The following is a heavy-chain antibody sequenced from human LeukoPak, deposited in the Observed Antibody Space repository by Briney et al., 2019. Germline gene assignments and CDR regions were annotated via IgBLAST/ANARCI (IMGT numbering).Heavy chain of an antibody. CDR1: GGSISSYY. CDR2: IYYSGST. J-gene: IGHJ4*02. CDR3: ARSDYYDSSGYLR. V-gene: IGHV4-59*01. D-gene: IGHD3-22*01. Sequence: PSETLSLTCTVSGGSISSYYWSWIRQPPGKGLEWIGYIYYSGSTNYNPSLKSRVTISVDTSKNQFSLKLSSVTAADTAVYYCARSDYYDSSGYLRWGQGTLVTVSS.